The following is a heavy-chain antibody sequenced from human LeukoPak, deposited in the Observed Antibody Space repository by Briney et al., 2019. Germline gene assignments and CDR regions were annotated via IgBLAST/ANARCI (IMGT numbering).Heavy chain of an antibody. CDR2: ISGYNGHT. CDR1: GYTFSEYN. V-gene: IGHV1-18*01. Sequence: ASVKVSCKASGYTFSEYNFSWVRQVPGQGLEWLGWISGYNGHTKYAQKMQGRVTMTRDKSTSTVYMELRSLISDDTATYYCARENDYGDYGGAFDIWGQGTMVTVSS. CDR3: ARENDYGDYGGAFDI. J-gene: IGHJ3*02. D-gene: IGHD4-17*01.